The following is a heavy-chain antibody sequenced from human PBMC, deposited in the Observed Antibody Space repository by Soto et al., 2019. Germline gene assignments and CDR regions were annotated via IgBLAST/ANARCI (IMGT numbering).Heavy chain of an antibody. J-gene: IGHJ4*02. CDR2: IYYSGST. CDR1: CGAADTFY. V-gene: IGHV4-59*08. D-gene: IGHD1-26*01. CDR3: VGLSLVGNTHNFDS. Sequence: SGTPSLTCPVSCGAADTFYWRWQREPPGKGLEWIGYIYYSGSTNYNPSLKSRITMSLDTSRNQFSLKLSSVTAADTAVYYCVGLSLVGNTHNFDSWGLGTLVTVSS.